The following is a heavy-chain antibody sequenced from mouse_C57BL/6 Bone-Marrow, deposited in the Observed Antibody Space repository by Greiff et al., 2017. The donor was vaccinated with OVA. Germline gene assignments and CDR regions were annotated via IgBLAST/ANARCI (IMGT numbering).Heavy chain of an antibody. CDR1: GYTFTDYN. CDR3: ARGALDYGTTGAY. Sequence: VQLKQSGPELVKPGASVKMSCKASGYTFTDYNMHWVKQSHGKSLEWIGYINPNNGGTSYNQKFKGKATLTVNKSSSTAYMELRSLTSEDSAVYYCARGALDYGTTGAYWGQGTLVTVSA. J-gene: IGHJ3*01. CDR2: INPNNGGT. D-gene: IGHD2-1*01. V-gene: IGHV1-22*01.